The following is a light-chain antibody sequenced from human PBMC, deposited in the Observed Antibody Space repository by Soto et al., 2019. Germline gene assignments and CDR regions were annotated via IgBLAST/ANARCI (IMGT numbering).Light chain of an antibody. Sequence: QSVLTQPPSVSGAPGQRVTISCTGSSSNIGAGYDVHWYQQLPGTAPKLLIYGNSNRPSGVPDRFSGSKSGTSASLAVTGLQAEDEDGYNSQSYDSSLSGCVFGGGTKATV. CDR3: QSYDSSLSGCV. CDR2: GNS. J-gene: IGLJ3*02. CDR1: SSNIGAGYD. V-gene: IGLV1-40*01.